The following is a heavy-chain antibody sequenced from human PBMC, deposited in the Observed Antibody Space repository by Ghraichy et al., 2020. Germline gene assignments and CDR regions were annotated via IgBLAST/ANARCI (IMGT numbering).Heavy chain of an antibody. D-gene: IGHD2-2*01. Sequence: SVKVSCKASGATFSSYAISWVRQAPGQGLEWMGGIIPIFGTANYAQKFQGRVTITADESTSTAYMELSSLRSEDTAVYYCVGYCSSTSCSPVYYYYGMDVWGQGTTVTVSS. V-gene: IGHV1-69*13. CDR1: GATFSSYA. CDR2: IIPIFGTA. J-gene: IGHJ6*02. CDR3: VGYCSSTSCSPVYYYYGMDV.